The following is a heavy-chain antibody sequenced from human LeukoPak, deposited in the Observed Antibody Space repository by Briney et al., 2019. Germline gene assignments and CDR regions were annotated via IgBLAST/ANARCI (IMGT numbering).Heavy chain of an antibody. Sequence: GRSLRLSCAASGFTFSNYGIHWVRQAPGKRLEWVAVISYDGNNKYYADSVKGRFTISRDNSKNTLFLQMNSLRAEDTAVYYCAKGVDYCSGGSCPADYWGPGTLVTVSS. CDR2: ISYDGNNK. V-gene: IGHV3-30*18. CDR1: GFTFSNYG. D-gene: IGHD2-15*01. J-gene: IGHJ4*02. CDR3: AKGVDYCSGGSCPADY.